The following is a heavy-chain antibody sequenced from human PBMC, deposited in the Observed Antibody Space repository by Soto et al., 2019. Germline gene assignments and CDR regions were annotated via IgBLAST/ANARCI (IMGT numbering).Heavy chain of an antibody. D-gene: IGHD3-22*01. CDR2: ISDDGRKK. V-gene: IGHV3-30*04. CDR3: ERDNFYDTHGYYSPSWFDA. J-gene: IGHJ5*02. CDR1: GFNFSTYA. Sequence: QVQLVESGGGVVQPGRSLRLSCAASGFNFSTYAIHWVRQTPGRGLEWAAVISDDGRKKYYGDSVKGRCSISRDNSKSVMYLQLIGLRPDVPAIYYCERDNFYDTHGYYSPSWFDAWGQGNMVSVSS.